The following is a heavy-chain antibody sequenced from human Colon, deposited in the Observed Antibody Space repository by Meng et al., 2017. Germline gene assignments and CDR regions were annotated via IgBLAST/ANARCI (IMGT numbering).Heavy chain of an antibody. CDR1: GYTFDSSG. J-gene: IGHJ5*02. V-gene: IGHV1-18*01. Sequence: ASVKVSCKASGYTFDSSGLSWVRQAPGQGLEWMGWVSGYNGVTNYAQKFQGRDTMTADTSTSTAYMELMSLRSDDTAVYYCARTPFGGAAGTIGDWFDPWGQGTLVTVSS. D-gene: IGHD6-13*01. CDR3: ARTPFGGAAGTIGDWFDP. CDR2: VSGYNGVT.